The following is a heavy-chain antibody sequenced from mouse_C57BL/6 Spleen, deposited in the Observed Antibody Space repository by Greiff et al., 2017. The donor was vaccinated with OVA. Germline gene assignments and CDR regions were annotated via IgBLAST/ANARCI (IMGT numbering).Heavy chain of an antibody. CDR1: GYSITSGYY. CDR3: ARGNYGSSYAWFAY. D-gene: IGHD1-1*01. J-gene: IGHJ3*01. CDR2: ISYDGSN. V-gene: IGHV3-6*01. Sequence: VQLKESGPGLVKPSQSLSLTCSVTGYSITSGYYWNWIRQFPGNKLEWMGYISYDGSNNYNPSLKNRISITRDTSKNQFFLKLNSVTTEDTATYYCARGNYGSSYAWFAYWGQGTLVTVSA.